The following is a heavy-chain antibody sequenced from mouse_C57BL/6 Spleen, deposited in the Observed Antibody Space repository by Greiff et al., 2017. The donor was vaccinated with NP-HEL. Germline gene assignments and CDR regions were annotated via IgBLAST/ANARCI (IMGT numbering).Heavy chain of an antibody. J-gene: IGHJ4*01. D-gene: IGHD2-4*01. CDR2: IDPETGGT. CDR1: CYTFTDYE. CDR3: TRDYDPYYAMDY. Sequence: QVQLQQSGAELVRPGASVTLSCKASCYTFTDYEMHWVKQTPVHGLEWIGAIDPETGGTAYNQKFKGKAILTADKSSSTAYMELRSLTSEDSAVYYCTRDYDPYYAMDYWGQGTSVTVSS. V-gene: IGHV1-15*01.